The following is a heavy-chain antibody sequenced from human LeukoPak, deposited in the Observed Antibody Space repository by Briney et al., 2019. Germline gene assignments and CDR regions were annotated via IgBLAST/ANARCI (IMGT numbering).Heavy chain of an antibody. V-gene: IGHV1-2*02. CDR3: ARGLAIFGVVIPTFFDS. Sequence: ASVKVSCKASGYIFTGHHIHWVRQAPGQGLEWMGWINPNSGGTDYAQKFQGRVIMTRDTSITTAYMELNSLISDDTAVYYCARGLAIFGVVIPTFFDSWGQGTLVTVSS. CDR2: INPNSGGT. CDR1: GYIFTGHH. D-gene: IGHD3-3*01. J-gene: IGHJ4*02.